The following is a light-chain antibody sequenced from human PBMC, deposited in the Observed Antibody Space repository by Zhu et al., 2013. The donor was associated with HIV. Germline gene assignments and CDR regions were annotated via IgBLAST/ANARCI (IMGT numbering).Light chain of an antibody. V-gene: IGKV3-20*01. CDR3: QQYDSSSLT. CDR1: ENINSDF. Sequence: EIVLTQAPGTLSLSLGERATLSCTSTENINSDFLAWYQLKPGQAPRLLIYGASTRATDIPDRFSGSGSGTDFTLSISRLDPEDFAVYYCQQYDSSSLTFGGGTTVEI. CDR2: GAS. J-gene: IGKJ4*01.